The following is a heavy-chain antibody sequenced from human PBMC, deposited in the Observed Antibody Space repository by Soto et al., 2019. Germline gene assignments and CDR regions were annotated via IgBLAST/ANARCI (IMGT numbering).Heavy chain of an antibody. CDR3: ARDITMVRGVIGDCYYYGMDV. D-gene: IGHD3-10*01. Sequence: ASVKVSCKASGYTFTGYYMHWVRQAPGQGLEWMGWINPNSGGTNYAQKFQGWVIMTRDTSISTAYMELSRLRSDDTAVYYCARDITMVRGVIGDCYYYGMDVWGQGTTVTVSS. CDR2: INPNSGGT. J-gene: IGHJ6*02. V-gene: IGHV1-2*04. CDR1: GYTFTGYY.